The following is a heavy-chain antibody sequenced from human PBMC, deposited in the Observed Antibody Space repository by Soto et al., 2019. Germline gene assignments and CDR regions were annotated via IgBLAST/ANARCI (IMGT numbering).Heavy chain of an antibody. Sequence: GGSLRLSCAASGFSLSPYWMHWVRQVPGRGLEWVARLISDGCGAAYADSVRGRFFISRDIARNTLSLQMNSLRADDTAVYYCARDLGGPDYWGRGTSVTVSS. CDR2: LISDGCGA. D-gene: IGHD3-16*01. CDR3: ARDLGGPDY. CDR1: GFSLSPYW. J-gene: IGHJ4*02. V-gene: IGHV3-74*03.